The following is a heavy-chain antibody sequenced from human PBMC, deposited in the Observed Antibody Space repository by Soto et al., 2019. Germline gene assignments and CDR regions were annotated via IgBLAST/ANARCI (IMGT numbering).Heavy chain of an antibody. J-gene: IGHJ4*02. V-gene: IGHV4-59*01. CDR1: GGSISSYS. CDR3: ARFGVFTISGLFNY. CDR2: IHYSGST. Sequence: SETLSLTCTVSGGSISSYSWSWIRQPPGKGLEWIGFIHYSGSTNSNPSLKSRVTMSVDTSKNQFSLKLSSVTAADTAVYYCARFGVFTISGLFNYWGQGTLVTVSS. D-gene: IGHD3-3*01.